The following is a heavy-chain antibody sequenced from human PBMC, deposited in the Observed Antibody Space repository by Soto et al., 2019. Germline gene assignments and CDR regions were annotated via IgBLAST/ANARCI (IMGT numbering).Heavy chain of an antibody. V-gene: IGHV4-59*02. Sequence: SETLSLTCTVSGGSVSSNYWTWIRQPPGRGLEWIGYVYNSGSTNYNPSLKSRVTISEDTSKSQFSLKVNSMTAADTAVYYCARYRREAVAGYTLDNWGQGILVTVSS. CDR1: GGSVSSNY. CDR3: ARYRREAVAGYTLDN. J-gene: IGHJ4*02. CDR2: VYNSGST. D-gene: IGHD6-13*01.